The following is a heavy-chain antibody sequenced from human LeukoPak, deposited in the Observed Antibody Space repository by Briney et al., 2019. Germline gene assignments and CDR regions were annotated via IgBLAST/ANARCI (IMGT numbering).Heavy chain of an antibody. CDR3: ARHGDWAFDI. CDR2: INDDGSEK. D-gene: IGHD2-21*02. CDR1: GFTFSRSW. V-gene: IGHV3-7*05. Sequence: GGSLRLSCAASGFTFSRSWMSWVRQAPGKGLEWVANINDDGSEKYYADSVKGRFTFSRDNAKNSLYLQMNSLRAADTAMYYCARHGDWAFDIRGQGTMVTVSS. J-gene: IGHJ3*02.